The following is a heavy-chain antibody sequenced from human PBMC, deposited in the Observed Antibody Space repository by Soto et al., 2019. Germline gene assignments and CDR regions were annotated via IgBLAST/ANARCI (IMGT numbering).Heavy chain of an antibody. CDR2: ISYDGSNK. J-gene: IGHJ6*02. Sequence: VQLVESGGGLVQPGRSLRLSCAASGFTFDDYAMHWVRQAPGKGLEWVAVISYDGSNKYYADSVKGRFTISRDNSKNTLYLQMNSLRAEDTAVYYCARVHHDYYYYYGMDVWGQGTTVTVSS. V-gene: IGHV3-30-3*01. CDR3: ARVHHDYYYYYGMDV. CDR1: GFTFDDYA.